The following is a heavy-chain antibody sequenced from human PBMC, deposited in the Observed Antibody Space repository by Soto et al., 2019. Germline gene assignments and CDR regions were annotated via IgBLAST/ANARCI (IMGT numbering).Heavy chain of an antibody. CDR3: ARGQRFSDWFDP. V-gene: IGHV4-4*07. D-gene: IGHD3-3*01. CDR2: IYSSGNT. CDR1: GGTISGYY. Sequence: SETLSLTCSVSGGTISGYYWTWIRQPAGKGLKWIGRIYSSGNTKYNPSLQSRVTMSLDTSNNQFSLRLTSVTAADTAVYYCARGQRFSDWFDPWGQGTLVTVS. J-gene: IGHJ5*02.